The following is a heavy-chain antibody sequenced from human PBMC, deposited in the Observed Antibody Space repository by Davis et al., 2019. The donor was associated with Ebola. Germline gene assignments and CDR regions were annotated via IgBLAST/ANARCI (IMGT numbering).Heavy chain of an antibody. CDR2: ISTYNGNT. V-gene: IGHV1-18*01. D-gene: IGHD3-22*01. J-gene: IGHJ5*02. CDR3: ARAITMIVAESWFDP. CDR1: GGTFSSYA. Sequence: ASVKVSCKASGGTFSSYAISWVRQAPGQGLEWMGWISTYNGNTNYAQKLQGRVTMTTDTSTSTAYMELRSLRSDDTAVYYCARAITMIVAESWFDPWGQGTLVTVSS.